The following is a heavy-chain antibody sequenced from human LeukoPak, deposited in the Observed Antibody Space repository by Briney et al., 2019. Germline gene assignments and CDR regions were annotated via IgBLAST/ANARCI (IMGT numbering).Heavy chain of an antibody. J-gene: IGHJ3*02. CDR1: GFTFSSYG. V-gene: IGHV3-30*03. Sequence: PRRSLRLSCAASGFTFSSYGMHWVRQAPGKGLEWVAVISYDGSNKYYADSVKGRFTISRDNSKNTLYLQMNSLRAEDTAVYYCARQARALRYFDWLLWGGAFDIWGQGTMVTVSS. CDR2: ISYDGSNK. CDR3: ARQARALRYFDWLLWGGAFDI. D-gene: IGHD3-9*01.